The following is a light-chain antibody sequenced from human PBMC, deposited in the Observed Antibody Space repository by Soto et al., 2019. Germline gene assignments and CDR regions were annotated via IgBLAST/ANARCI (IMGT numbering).Light chain of an antibody. V-gene: IGKV3-20*01. CDR1: QSVSSSY. CDR2: GAS. CDR3: QQYGSSPYT. Sequence: EIVLTQSRGILSLSPGERATLSCRASQSVSSSYLAWYQQKPGQAPRLLIYGASSRATGIPDRFSGCGSGTDFTLTVSRLEPEDFAVYYCQQYGSSPYTFGQGTKLEIK. J-gene: IGKJ2*01.